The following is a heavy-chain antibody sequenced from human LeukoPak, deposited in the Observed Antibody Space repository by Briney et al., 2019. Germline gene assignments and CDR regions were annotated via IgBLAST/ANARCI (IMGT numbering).Heavy chain of an antibody. CDR2: IYYSGST. Sequence: SETLSPTCTVSGGSISSYYWSWIRQPPGKGLEWIGYIYYSGSTNYNPSLKSRVTISVDTSKNQFSLKLSSVTAADTAVYYCARGGYYYDSSGYYYRAFDIWGQGTMVTVSS. CDR3: ARGGYYYDSSGYYYRAFDI. D-gene: IGHD3-22*01. V-gene: IGHV4-59*08. CDR1: GGSISSYY. J-gene: IGHJ3*02.